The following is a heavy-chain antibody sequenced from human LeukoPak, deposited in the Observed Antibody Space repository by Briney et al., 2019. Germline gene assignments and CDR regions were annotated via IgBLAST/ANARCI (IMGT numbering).Heavy chain of an antibody. V-gene: IGHV3-48*03. D-gene: IGHD3-10*02. J-gene: IGHJ6*04. CDR1: GFTFSSYE. CDR3: AELGITMIGGV. Sequence: GGSLRLSCAASGFTFSSYEVSWVRQAPGKGLEWVSYISSSGSTIYYADSVKGRFTISRDNAKNSLYLQMNRLRAEDTAVYYCAELGITMIGGVWGKGTTVTISS. CDR2: ISSSGSTI.